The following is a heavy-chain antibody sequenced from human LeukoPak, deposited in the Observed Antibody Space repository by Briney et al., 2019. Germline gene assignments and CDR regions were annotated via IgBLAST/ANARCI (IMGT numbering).Heavy chain of an antibody. J-gene: IGHJ4*02. V-gene: IGHV1-69*05. CDR2: IIPIFGTA. CDR3: ARERVVGATRGDY. CDR1: GGTFSSYA. D-gene: IGHD1-26*01. Sequence: GASVKVSCKASGGTFSSYAISWVRQAPGQGLEWMGGIIPIFGTANYAQKLQGRVTMTTDTSTSTAYMELRSLRSDDTAVYYCARERVVGATRGDYWGQGTLVTVSS.